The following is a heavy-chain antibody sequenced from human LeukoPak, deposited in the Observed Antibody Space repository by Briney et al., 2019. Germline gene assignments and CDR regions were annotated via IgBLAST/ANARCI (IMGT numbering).Heavy chain of an antibody. J-gene: IGHJ4*02. CDR1: GFTFSSYW. D-gene: IGHD3-22*01. CDR2: IKQDGSEK. V-gene: IGHV3-7*01. Sequence: GGSLRLSCAASGFTFSSYWMSWVRQAPGKGLEWVANIKQDGSEKYYVDSVKGRFTISRDNAKNSLYLQMNSLRAEDTAVYYCARVGHYDSSGHYYHFDYWGQGTLVTVSS. CDR3: ARVGHYDSSGHYYHFDY.